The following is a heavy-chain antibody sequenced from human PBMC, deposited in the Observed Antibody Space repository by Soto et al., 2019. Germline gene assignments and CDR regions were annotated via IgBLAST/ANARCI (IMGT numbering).Heavy chain of an antibody. Sequence: EVQLVESGGGWVQPGRSLRLSCAASGFTFDVYAMHWVRQAPGKGLEWVSGINYNSGSVGYADSVKGRFTISRDNAKNSLHLKMNSLRAEDTAVYYCAKDISLRGWVYLVVEYWGQGTPVTVSP. CDR3: AKDISLRGWVYLVVEY. V-gene: IGHV3-9*01. CDR2: INYNSGSV. D-gene: IGHD6-13*01. CDR1: GFTFDVYA. J-gene: IGHJ4*02.